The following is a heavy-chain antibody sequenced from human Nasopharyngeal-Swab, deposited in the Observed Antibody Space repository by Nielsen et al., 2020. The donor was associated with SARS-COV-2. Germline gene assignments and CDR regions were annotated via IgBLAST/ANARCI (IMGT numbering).Heavy chain of an antibody. D-gene: IGHD3-3*01. Sequence: ASMKVSCKASGYTFTSYGISWVQQAPGQGLEWMGWISAYNGNTNYAQKLQGRVTMTTDTSTSTAYMELRSLRSDDTAVYYCAGDPGGRFLEWLYVRYYYGMDVWGQGTTVTVSS. J-gene: IGHJ6*02. CDR2: ISAYNGNT. V-gene: IGHV1-18*01. CDR3: AGDPGGRFLEWLYVRYYYGMDV. CDR1: GYTFTSYG.